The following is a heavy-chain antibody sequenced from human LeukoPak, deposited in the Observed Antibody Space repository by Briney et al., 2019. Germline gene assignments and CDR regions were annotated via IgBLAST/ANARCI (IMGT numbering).Heavy chain of an antibody. Sequence: SETLSLTCTVSGGPISSSSYYWGWIRQPPGKGLEWIGSIYYSGSTYYNPSLKSRVTISVDTSKNQFSLKLSSVTAADTAVYYCARVLPELRPTVVDYSGQGTLVTVFS. D-gene: IGHD1-14*01. CDR2: IYYSGST. V-gene: IGHV4-39*07. CDR1: GGPISSSSYY. CDR3: ARVLPELRPTVVDY. J-gene: IGHJ4*02.